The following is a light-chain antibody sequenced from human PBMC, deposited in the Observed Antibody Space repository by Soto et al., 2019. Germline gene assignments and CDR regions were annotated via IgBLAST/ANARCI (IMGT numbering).Light chain of an antibody. Sequence: DIVMTQSPDSLAVSLGERATINCKSSQSVLYSSNNKNYLAWYQQKPGQPPELLIYWASTRESGVPDRFSGSGSGTDFTLTISSLQAEDVAVYYCQQYHTTPWTFGQGTKVEIK. V-gene: IGKV4-1*01. CDR3: QQYHTTPWT. J-gene: IGKJ1*01. CDR1: QSVLYSSNNKNY. CDR2: WAS.